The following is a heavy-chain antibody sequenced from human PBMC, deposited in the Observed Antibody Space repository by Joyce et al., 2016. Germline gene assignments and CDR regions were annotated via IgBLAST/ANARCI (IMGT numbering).Heavy chain of an antibody. CDR3: ARGSRSEENYYYYMDV. D-gene: IGHD3-10*01. V-gene: IGHV4-31*01. Sequence: QVQLQESGPGLAKPSQTLSLTCTVSGGSIGSGSYYWSWIRQLPGKGLEWIGYMSSSGNTNYNPSLKNDMYISVDSSKTHFSLNLTSVTAADTAVYYCARGSRSEENYYYYMDVWGKGTTVTVSS. CDR2: MSSSGNT. CDR1: GGSIGSGSYY. J-gene: IGHJ6*03.